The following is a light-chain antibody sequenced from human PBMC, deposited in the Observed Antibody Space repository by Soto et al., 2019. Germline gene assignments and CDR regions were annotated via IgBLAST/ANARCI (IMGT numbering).Light chain of an antibody. V-gene: IGLV2-11*01. CDR2: DVS. J-gene: IGLJ3*02. Sequence: QSALTQPRSVSGSLGQSVTISCTGTSSDVGGYNYVSWYQQHPGKAPKLMIYDVSKRPSGVPDRFSGSKSGNTASLTISGLQDEDEADYYCCSYAGSYTWVFGGGTKLTVL. CDR3: CSYAGSYTWV. CDR1: SSDVGGYNY.